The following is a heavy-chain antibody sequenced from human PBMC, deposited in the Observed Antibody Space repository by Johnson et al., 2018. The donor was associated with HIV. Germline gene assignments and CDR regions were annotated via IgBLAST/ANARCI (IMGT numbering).Heavy chain of an antibody. J-gene: IGHJ3*02. V-gene: IGHV3-11*01. CDR1: NFTFKDYY. CDR2: ISGSGFDT. D-gene: IGHD1-20*01. Sequence: VESGGDLIKPGGSLRLSCAASNFTFKDYYMNWIRQAPGKGLEWISYISGSGFDTFYADSVKGRFTISRDNAKKSLYLQMSSLKAEDTAVYYCARAPYNWNAGLFGAFDMWGRGTKVTVSS. CDR3: ARAPYNWNAGLFGAFDM.